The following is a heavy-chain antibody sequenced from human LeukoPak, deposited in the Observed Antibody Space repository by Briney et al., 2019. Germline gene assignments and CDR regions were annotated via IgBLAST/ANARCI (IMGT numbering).Heavy chain of an antibody. Sequence: SETLSLTCTVSGGSISSYYWSWIRQPPGKGLEWIGYIYYSGSTNYNPSLTSRVTISVATSKHQFSLKLSSVTAADTAVYYCARQNYGGYFDYWGQGTLVTVSS. CDR1: GGSISSYY. D-gene: IGHD4-23*01. J-gene: IGHJ4*02. CDR2: IYYSGST. V-gene: IGHV4-59*01. CDR3: ARQNYGGYFDY.